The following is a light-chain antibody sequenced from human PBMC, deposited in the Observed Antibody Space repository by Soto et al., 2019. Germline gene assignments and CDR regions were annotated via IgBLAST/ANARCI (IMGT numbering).Light chain of an antibody. Sequence: QSALTQPASVSGSPGQSITISCTGTSSDVGGYDYVSWYQQHPGKAPKLMIYEVSNRPSGVSNRFSGSKSGNTASLTISGLQAEYEADYYCRSYTISSSYVFGTGTKVTVL. J-gene: IGLJ1*01. V-gene: IGLV2-14*01. CDR3: RSYTISSSYV. CDR1: SSDVGGYDY. CDR2: EVS.